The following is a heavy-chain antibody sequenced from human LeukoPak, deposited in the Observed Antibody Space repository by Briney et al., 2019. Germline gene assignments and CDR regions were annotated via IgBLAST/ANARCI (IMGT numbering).Heavy chain of an antibody. CDR3: ARADFYGSGSHPPGGFDY. CDR1: GFTLSTYA. D-gene: IGHD3-10*01. V-gene: IGHV3-30*04. Sequence: GRSLRLSYAASGFTLSTYAMHWVRQAPGEGLEWVAVISYDGSDTYYADSVKGRFTISRDSSKNTLYLQMTSLRAEDTGVYYCARADFYGSGSHPPGGFDYWGQGTLVTVSS. CDR2: ISYDGSDT. J-gene: IGHJ4*02.